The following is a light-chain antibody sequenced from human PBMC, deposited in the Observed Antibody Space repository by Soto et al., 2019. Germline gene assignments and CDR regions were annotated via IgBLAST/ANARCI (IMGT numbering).Light chain of an antibody. V-gene: IGLV2-8*01. CDR3: SSYAGSNNPVI. CDR1: SSDVGGYNY. Sequence: QSALTQPPSASGSPGQSVTISCTGTSSDVGGYNYVSWYQQHPGKGPKFLIFEVSRRPSGVPDRFSGSKSGNPASLTVSGLQADDEADYYCSSYAGSNNPVIFGGGTKLTVL. CDR2: EVS. J-gene: IGLJ2*01.